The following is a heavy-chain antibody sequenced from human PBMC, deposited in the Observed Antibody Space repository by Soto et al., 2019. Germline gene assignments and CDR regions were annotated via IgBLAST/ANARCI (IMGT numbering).Heavy chain of an antibody. J-gene: IGHJ6*02. CDR3: ARGSMITYYGSGSYPWGYAYGMDV. CDR2: IIPILGIA. D-gene: IGHD3-10*01. V-gene: IGHV1-69*02. Sequence: SVKVSCKASGGTFSSYTISWVRQAPGQRLEWMGRIIPILGIANYAQKFQGRVTITADKSTSTAYMELSSLRSEDTAVYYCARGSMITYYGSGSYPWGYAYGMDVWGQGTLVTVSS. CDR1: GGTFSSYT.